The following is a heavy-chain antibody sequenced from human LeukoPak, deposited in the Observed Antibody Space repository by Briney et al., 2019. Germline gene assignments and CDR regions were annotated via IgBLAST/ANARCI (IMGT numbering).Heavy chain of an antibody. CDR2: IIPIFGTA. J-gene: IGHJ1*01. Sequence: ASVKVSCKASGGTFSSYAISWVRQAPGQGLEWMGGIIPIFGTANYAQKFQGRVTITADESTSTAYMELSSLRSEDTAVYYCASRYCSSTSCWPGYFQHWGQGTLVTVSS. CDR1: GGTFSSYA. D-gene: IGHD2-2*01. CDR3: ASRYCSSTSCWPGYFQH. V-gene: IGHV1-69*13.